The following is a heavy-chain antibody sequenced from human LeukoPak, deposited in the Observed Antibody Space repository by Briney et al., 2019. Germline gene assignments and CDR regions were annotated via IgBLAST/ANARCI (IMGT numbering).Heavy chain of an antibody. CDR2: ISSGNDYI. J-gene: IGHJ6*02. CDR3: ARDRSKYIEVYYYGMDV. CDR1: GFIFSTYS. D-gene: IGHD6-6*01. Sequence: PGGSLRLSCAASGFIFSTYSMNWVRQAPGKGLEWVSYISSGNDYIYYSDSVKGRFTISRDNAKNSLYLQMNSLRAEDTAVYYCARDRSKYIEVYYYGMDVWGQGTTVTVSS. V-gene: IGHV3-21*01.